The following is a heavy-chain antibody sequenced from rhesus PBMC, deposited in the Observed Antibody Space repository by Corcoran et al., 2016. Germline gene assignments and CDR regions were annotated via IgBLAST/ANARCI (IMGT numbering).Heavy chain of an antibody. CDR1: GYSISSGYG. Sequence: QVQLQESGPGLVKPSETLSLTCAVSGYSISSGYGWSWIRQPPGKGLEWIGYIGGSSGSTNYNPSLKSRVTISKATSKNQFSLKLSSVTAADTAVYYCSRGSYGIFDYWGQGVLVTVSS. V-gene: IGHV4-127*01. CDR3: SRGSYGIFDY. D-gene: IGHD4-4*01. J-gene: IGHJ4*01. CDR2: IGGSSGST.